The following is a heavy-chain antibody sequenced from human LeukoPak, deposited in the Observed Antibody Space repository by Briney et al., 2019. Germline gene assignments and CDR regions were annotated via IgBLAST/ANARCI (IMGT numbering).Heavy chain of an antibody. Sequence: SETLSLTCTVSGGSISSYYWSWIRQPPGKGLEWIGYIYYSGTTNYNPSLKRRVTISVDTSKTQFSLKLSSVTAADTAVYYCARGVYIAAAQYAYWGQGTLVTVSS. D-gene: IGHD6-13*01. J-gene: IGHJ4*02. V-gene: IGHV4-59*01. CDR1: GGSISSYY. CDR3: ARGVYIAAAQYAY. CDR2: IYYSGTT.